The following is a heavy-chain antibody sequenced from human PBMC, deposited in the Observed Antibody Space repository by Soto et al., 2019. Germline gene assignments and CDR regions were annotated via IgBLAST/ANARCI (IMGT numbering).Heavy chain of an antibody. CDR2: IIPILGIA. J-gene: IGHJ6*02. V-gene: IGHV1-69*02. Sequence: GDSVKVSCKASGGTFSSYTISGVRQAPGQGLEWMGRIIPILGIANYAQKFQGRVTITADKSTSTAYMELSSLRSEDTAVYYCASLMSSGYYYGMDVWGQGTTVTVS. D-gene: IGHD3-10*01. CDR1: GGTFSSYT. CDR3: ASLMSSGYYYGMDV.